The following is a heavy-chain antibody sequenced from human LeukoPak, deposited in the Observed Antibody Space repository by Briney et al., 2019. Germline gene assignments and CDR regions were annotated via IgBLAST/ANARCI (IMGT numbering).Heavy chain of an antibody. Sequence: GGSLRLSCAASGFTFSSYSMNWVRQAPGKGLEWVSSISSSSSYIYYADSVKGRFTISRDNAKNSLYLQMNSLRAEDTAVYYCARDGIVGARQFDYWGQGTLVTVSS. CDR1: GFTFSSYS. D-gene: IGHD1-26*01. CDR2: ISSSSSYI. J-gene: IGHJ4*02. CDR3: ARDGIVGARQFDY. V-gene: IGHV3-21*01.